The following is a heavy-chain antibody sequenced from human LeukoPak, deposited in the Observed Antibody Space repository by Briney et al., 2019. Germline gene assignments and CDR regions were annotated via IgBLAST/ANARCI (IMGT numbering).Heavy chain of an antibody. CDR1: GFTFSSYS. CDR3: ARVRDTAMVRYDY. D-gene: IGHD5-18*01. Sequence: GGSLRLSCAASGFTFSSYSMNWVRQAPGKGLEWVSSISSSSSYIYYADSVKGRFTISRDNAKNSLYLQMNSLRAEDTAVYYCARVRDTAMVRYDYWGQGTLVTVSS. CDR2: ISSSSSYI. J-gene: IGHJ4*02. V-gene: IGHV3-21*01.